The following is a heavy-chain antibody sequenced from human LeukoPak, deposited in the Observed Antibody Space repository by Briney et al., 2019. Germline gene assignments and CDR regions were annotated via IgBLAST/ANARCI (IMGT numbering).Heavy chain of an antibody. D-gene: IGHD2-15*01. J-gene: IGHJ2*01. Sequence: GGSLRLSCAASGFTFSSYTMQWVRQAPGEGLDYVCVISGSGDSTYHADSVKGRFTISRDNSKNTLYLQVGGLRAEDMAVYFCARGYCGGGRCYRYFDLWGRGTLVTVSS. CDR3: ARGYCGGGRCYRYFDL. V-gene: IGHV3-64*02. CDR2: ISGSGDST. CDR1: GFTFSSYT.